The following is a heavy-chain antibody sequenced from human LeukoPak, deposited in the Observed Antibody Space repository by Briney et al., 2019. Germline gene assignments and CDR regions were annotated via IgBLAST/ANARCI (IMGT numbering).Heavy chain of an antibody. CDR3: ARAPLSHWSGFDY. V-gene: IGHV4-34*01. Sequence: SETLSLTRAVYGGSFSGYYWSWIRQPPGKGLEWIGEINHSGSTNYNPSLKSRVTISVDTSKNQFSLKLSSVTAADTAVYYCARAPLSHWSGFDYWGQGTLVTVSS. CDR1: GGSFSGYY. J-gene: IGHJ4*02. CDR2: INHSGST. D-gene: IGHD3-3*01.